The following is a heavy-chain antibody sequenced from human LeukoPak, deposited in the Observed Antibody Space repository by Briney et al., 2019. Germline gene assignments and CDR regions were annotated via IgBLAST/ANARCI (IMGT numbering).Heavy chain of an antibody. CDR2: ISSSSSTI. CDR1: GFTFSSYS. CDR3: ARGLAAAGTRGPY. J-gene: IGHJ4*02. Sequence: GRSLRLSCAASGFTFSSYSMNWVRQAPGKGLEWVSYISSSSSTIYYADSVKGRFTISRDNAKNSLYLQMNSLRADDTAVYYCARGLAAAGTRGPYWGQGTLVTVSS. V-gene: IGHV3-48*04. D-gene: IGHD6-13*01.